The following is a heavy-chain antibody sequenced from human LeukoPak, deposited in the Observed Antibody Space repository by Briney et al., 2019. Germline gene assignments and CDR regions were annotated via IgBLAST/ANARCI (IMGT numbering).Heavy chain of an antibody. J-gene: IGHJ2*01. CDR2: IFYSGNT. V-gene: IGHV4-59*08. D-gene: IGHD3-22*01. Sequence: SETLSLTCSVSGGSISSYYWNWIRQPPGKGLEWIGYIFYSGNTNYNPSLKSRVTISIDTSKNQFSLKLSSVTAADAAVYSCARRPYDSSGYYYVNWFFDLWGRGTLVTVSS. CDR3: ARRPYDSSGYYYVNWFFDL. CDR1: GGSISSYY.